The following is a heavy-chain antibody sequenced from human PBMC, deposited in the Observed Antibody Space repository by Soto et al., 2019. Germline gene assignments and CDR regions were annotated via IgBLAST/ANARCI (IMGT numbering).Heavy chain of an antibody. CDR1: GGSFSGYY. V-gene: IGHV4-34*01. D-gene: IGHD2-15*01. J-gene: IGHJ6*02. CDR3: ARVGDIVIRMDV. CDR2: INHSGST. Sequence: SETLSLTCAVYGGSFSGYYWSWIRQPPGKGLEWIGEINHSGSTNYNPSLKSRVTISVDTSKNQFSLKLSSVTAADTAVYYCARVGDIVIRMDVWGQGTMVTSP.